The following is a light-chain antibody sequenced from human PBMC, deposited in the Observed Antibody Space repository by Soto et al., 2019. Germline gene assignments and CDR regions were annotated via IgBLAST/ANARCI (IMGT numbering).Light chain of an antibody. Sequence: QSALTQPASVSGSPGQSITISCTGTSSDVGGYNYVSWYQQHPGKAPKLMIYEVSNRPSGVSNGFSGSRSGNTASLTVSGLQAEDEADYYCSSYAGSNNYVFGSGTKVTVL. V-gene: IGLV2-14*01. J-gene: IGLJ1*01. CDR3: SSYAGSNNYV. CDR1: SSDVGGYNY. CDR2: EVS.